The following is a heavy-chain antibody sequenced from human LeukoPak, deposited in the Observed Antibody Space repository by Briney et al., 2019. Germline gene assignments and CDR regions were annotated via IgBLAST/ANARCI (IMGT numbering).Heavy chain of an antibody. D-gene: IGHD1-1*01. V-gene: IGHV4-4*02. CDR1: GGSIRSSNW. J-gene: IGHJ4*02. CDR2: ISHSGST. Sequence: PSETLSLTCAVSGGSIRSSNWWSWVRQPPGKGLEWIGEISHSGSTNYNPSLEGRITMSVDTSRNLFSLEVSSVTAADTAVYFCARVSGTAPFDSWGQGILVTVSS. CDR3: ARVSGTAPFDS.